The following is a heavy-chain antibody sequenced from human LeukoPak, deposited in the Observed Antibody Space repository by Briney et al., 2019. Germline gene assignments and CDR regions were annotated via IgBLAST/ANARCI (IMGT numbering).Heavy chain of an antibody. J-gene: IGHJ5*02. CDR2: INPNSGGT. CDR1: GYTFTGYY. V-gene: IGHV1-2*06. D-gene: IGHD5-18*01. Sequence: ASVKVSCKASGYTFTGYYMHWVRQAPGQGLEWMGRINPNSGGTNYAQKFQGRVTMTRDTSISTAYMELSRLRSDDTAVYYCAREREKAWIPNNWFVPWGQGTLVTVSS. CDR3: AREREKAWIPNNWFVP.